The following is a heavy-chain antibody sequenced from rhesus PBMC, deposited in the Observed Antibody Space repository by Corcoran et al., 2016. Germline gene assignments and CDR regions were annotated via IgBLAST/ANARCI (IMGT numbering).Heavy chain of an antibody. CDR2: INGKSGNN. J-gene: IGHJ5-1*01. CDR1: GCSFSSYW. V-gene: IGHV4-80*01. Sequence: QVQLQESGPGLVKPSETLSLTCAVSGCSFSSYWWRLLRQPPGKGLGWIGEINGKSGNNKANPSRKSRVTSSTDTSKNQFSLKLSSVTAADTTGYYCARDGRYNRFDVWGPGVLVTVSS. D-gene: IGHD6-25*01. CDR3: ARDGRYNRFDV.